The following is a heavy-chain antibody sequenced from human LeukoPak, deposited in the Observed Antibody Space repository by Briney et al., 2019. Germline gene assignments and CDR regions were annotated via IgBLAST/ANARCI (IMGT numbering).Heavy chain of an antibody. J-gene: IGHJ5*02. CDR1: DGCISSSY. CDR3: ARDIGSSGLDNWFDP. CDR2: IYYSGST. V-gene: IGHV4-59*01. Sequence: PPETLSMTCTVHDGCISSSYWSCIRPLPWLRLAWIGYIYYSGSTNYNPSLKSRVTISVDTSKNQFSLKLSSVTAADTAVYYCARDIGSSGLDNWFDPWGQGTLVTVSS. D-gene: IGHD3-22*01.